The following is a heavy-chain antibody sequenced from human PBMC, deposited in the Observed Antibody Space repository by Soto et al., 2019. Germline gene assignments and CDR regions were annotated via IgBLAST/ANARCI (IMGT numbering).Heavy chain of an antibody. CDR2: INAGNGNT. CDR3: ARESSGWSPFDY. Sequence: ASVKVSCKASGYTFTSYAMHWVRQAPGQRLEWMGWINAGNGNTKYSQKFQGRVTITRDTSASTAYMELSSLRSEDTAVYYCARESSGWSPFDYSDQTTLVTVSS. D-gene: IGHD6-19*01. CDR1: GYTFTSYA. J-gene: IGHJ4*02. V-gene: IGHV1-3*01.